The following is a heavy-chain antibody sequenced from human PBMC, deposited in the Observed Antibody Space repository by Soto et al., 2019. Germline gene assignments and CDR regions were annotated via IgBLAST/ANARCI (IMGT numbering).Heavy chain of an antibody. CDR3: ARGRYGDY. D-gene: IGHD1-1*01. J-gene: IGHJ4*02. Sequence: QVHLVQSGAEVKKPGASVKVSCQGSGYAFTIYGITWVRQAPGQGLAWMGWISAHNGNTNYAQKLQGRVTVTRDTSTSTAYMELRSLRYDATAVYYCARGRYGDYWGQGALVTVSS. V-gene: IGHV1-18*01. CDR2: ISAHNGNT. CDR1: GYAFTIYG.